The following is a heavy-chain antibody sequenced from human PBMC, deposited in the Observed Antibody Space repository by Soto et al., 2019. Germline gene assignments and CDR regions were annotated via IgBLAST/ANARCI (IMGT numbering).Heavy chain of an antibody. D-gene: IGHD2-2*01. CDR3: AREYCISTSCYGSDF. V-gene: IGHV1-18*01. J-gene: IGHJ4*02. CDR1: GYTFTDYG. Sequence: QVQLVQSGAEVKNPGASVKVSCKASGYTFTDYGISWVRQAPGQGLEWMGWISTHNGDTKYARNLQGRLIMTTDTSTNTAYMELTSLRSDDTAVYYCAREYCISTSCYGSDFWGRGTLVTVSS. CDR2: ISTHNGDT.